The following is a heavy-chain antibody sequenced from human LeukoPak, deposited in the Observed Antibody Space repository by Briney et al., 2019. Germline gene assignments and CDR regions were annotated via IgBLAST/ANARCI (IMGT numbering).Heavy chain of an antibody. V-gene: IGHV4-34*01. CDR3: ARLEYGDSSDY. Sequence: SETLSLTCAVYGGSFSGYYWSWIRQPPGKGLEWIGEINHSGSTNYNPSLKSRVTISVDTSKNQFSLKLSSVTAADTAVYYCARLEYGDSSDYWGQGTLVTVSS. J-gene: IGHJ4*02. CDR2: INHSGST. CDR1: GGSFSGYY. D-gene: IGHD4-17*01.